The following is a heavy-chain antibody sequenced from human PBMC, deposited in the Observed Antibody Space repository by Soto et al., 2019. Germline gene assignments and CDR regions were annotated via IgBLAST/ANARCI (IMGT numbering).Heavy chain of an antibody. V-gene: IGHV4-31*03. D-gene: IGHD3-3*01. CDR2: IYYSGTT. J-gene: IGHJ4*02. Sequence: NPSETLSLTCTVSGGSINSAGYYWSWIRQHPGTGLEWIGYIYYSGTTHYSPSLKSRVTMSIDTSKNHFSLNLSSMTAADTAIYYCARAQTFFGAITVFDNWGQGTPVTVSS. CDR1: GGSINSAGYY. CDR3: ARAQTFFGAITVFDN.